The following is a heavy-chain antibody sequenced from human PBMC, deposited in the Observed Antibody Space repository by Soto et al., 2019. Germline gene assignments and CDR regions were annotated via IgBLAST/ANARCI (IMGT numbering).Heavy chain of an antibody. CDR2: IIPIFGTA. D-gene: IGHD3-3*01. V-gene: IGHV1-69*13. Sequence: SVTVSCKGSGGTFSGYASIWVRQAHRQGLEWMGGIIPIFGTANYAQKFQGRVTITADESKSTAYMELSSLRSEDTAVYYCARGSPDYDFWSGYFYYFAYWGQGTLVTVSS. CDR3: ARGSPDYDFWSGYFYYFAY. J-gene: IGHJ4*02. CDR1: GGTFSGYA.